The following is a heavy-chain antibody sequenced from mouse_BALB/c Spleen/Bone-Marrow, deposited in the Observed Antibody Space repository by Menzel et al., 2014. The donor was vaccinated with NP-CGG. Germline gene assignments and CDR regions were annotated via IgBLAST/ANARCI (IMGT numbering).Heavy chain of an antibody. V-gene: IGHV14-4*02. D-gene: IGHD2-10*02. CDR3: KEGYGNTGD. CDR1: GFNIKDYY. Sequence: VQLQQPGAELVRSGASVKLSCTASGFNIKDYYMHWVKQRPEQGLEWIGWIDPENGDTEYAPKFQGKATMTAVTSSNTAHLQISRPTSEDTAAYYCKEGYGNTGDWGQGTPLTDSS. J-gene: IGHJ2*01. CDR2: IDPENGDT.